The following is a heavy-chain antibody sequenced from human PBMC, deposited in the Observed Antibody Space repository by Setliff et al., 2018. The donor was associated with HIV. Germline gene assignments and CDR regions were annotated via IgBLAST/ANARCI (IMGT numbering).Heavy chain of an antibody. J-gene: IGHJ4*02. CDR3: ARASRWGSIPFDY. D-gene: IGHD2-21*01. CDR2: IYYSGST. CDR1: AGSIRSGGYY. V-gene: IGHV4-61*08. Sequence: SETLSLTCSVSAGSIRSGGYYWSWIRQPPGKGLEWIGYIYYSGSTNYNPSLKSRVTISVDTSKNQFSLKLSSVTAADTAVYFCARASRWGSIPFDYWGQGTLVTVSS.